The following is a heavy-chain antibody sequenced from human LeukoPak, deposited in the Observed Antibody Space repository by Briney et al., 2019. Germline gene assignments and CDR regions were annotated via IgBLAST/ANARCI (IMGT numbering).Heavy chain of an antibody. V-gene: IGHV3-30*03. CDR2: ISYDGSNK. CDR1: GFTFSSYG. D-gene: IGHD3-22*01. Sequence: GGPLRLSCAASGFTFSSYGMHWVRQAPGKGLEWVAVISYDGSNKYYADSVKGRFTISRDNSKNTLYLQMNSLRAEDTAVYYCAMRYYYDSSGYCYGDAFDIWGQGTMVTVSS. CDR3: AMRYYYDSSGYCYGDAFDI. J-gene: IGHJ3*02.